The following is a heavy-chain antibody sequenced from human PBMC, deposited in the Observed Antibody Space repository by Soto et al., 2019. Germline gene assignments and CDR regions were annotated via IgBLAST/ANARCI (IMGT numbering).Heavy chain of an antibody. V-gene: IGHV4-30-4*01. CDR1: GGSISSGDYY. J-gene: IGHJ6*02. CDR3: ARSEQLVNYGMDV. Sequence: SETLSLTCTVSGGSISSGDYYWSWIRQPPGKGLEWIGYIYYSGSTYYNPSLRSRVTISVDTSKNQFSLKLSSVTAADTAVYYCARSEQLVNYGMDVWSQGTTVTVSS. CDR2: IYYSGST. D-gene: IGHD6-6*01.